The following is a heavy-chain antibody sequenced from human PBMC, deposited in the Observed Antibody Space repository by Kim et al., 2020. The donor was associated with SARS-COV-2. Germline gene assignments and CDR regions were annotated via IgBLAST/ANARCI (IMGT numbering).Heavy chain of an antibody. CDR2: IWNDENNK. V-gene: IGHV3-33*01. Sequence: GGSLRLSCAASGFSFSRYGMHWVRQAPGKGLEWVAIIWNDENNKYYADSVKGRFTISRDNSKNTLYLQMSSLRTEDTALYYCARDDNNYGSGMYHYAIDVRRQGTTVTVTA. D-gene: IGHD3-10*01. CDR3: ARDDNNYGSGMYHYAIDV. J-gene: IGHJ6*01. CDR1: GFSFSRYG.